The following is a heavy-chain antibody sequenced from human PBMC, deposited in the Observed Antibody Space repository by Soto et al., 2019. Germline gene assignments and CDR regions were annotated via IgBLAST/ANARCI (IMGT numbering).Heavy chain of an antibody. CDR3: ARVGPITFGGVIVSRDYFDY. D-gene: IGHD3-16*02. CDR1: GYTFTSYA. Sequence: GASVKVSCKASGYTFTSYAMHWLRQAPGQRLEWMGWINAGNGNTKYSQKFQGRVTITRDTSASTAYMELSSLRSEDTAVYYCARVGPITFGGVIVSRDYFDYWGQGTLVTVSS. V-gene: IGHV1-3*01. CDR2: INAGNGNT. J-gene: IGHJ4*02.